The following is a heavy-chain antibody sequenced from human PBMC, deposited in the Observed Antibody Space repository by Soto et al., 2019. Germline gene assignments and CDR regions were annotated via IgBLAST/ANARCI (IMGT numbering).Heavy chain of an antibody. J-gene: IGHJ6*02. Sequence: PGGSLRLSCAASGFTFSSYAMSWVRQAPGKGLEWVSAISGSGGSTYYADSVKGRFTISRDNSKNTRYLQMNSLRAEDTAVYYCATTVTTYYYYGMDVWGQGTTVTSP. V-gene: IGHV3-23*01. D-gene: IGHD4-4*01. CDR3: ATTVTTYYYYGMDV. CDR1: GFTFSSYA. CDR2: ISGSGGST.